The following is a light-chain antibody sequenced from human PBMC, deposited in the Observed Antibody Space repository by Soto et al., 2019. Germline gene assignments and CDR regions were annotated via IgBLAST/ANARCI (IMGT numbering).Light chain of an antibody. CDR3: QQVRSYPST. J-gene: IGKJ4*01. CDR2: AAY. Sequence: IQLTQSPSSLSASVGDRVTITCRASQDISSYLAWYQQKPGKAPNLLIYAAYTLQSGVQSRFSASGVGTDFTLTIRSLQAEDFATYYCQQVRSYPSTVGGGTKVDIK. CDR1: QDISSY. V-gene: IGKV1-9*01.